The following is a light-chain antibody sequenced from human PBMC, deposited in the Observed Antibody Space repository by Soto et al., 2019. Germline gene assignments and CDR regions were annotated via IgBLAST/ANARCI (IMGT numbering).Light chain of an antibody. Sequence: DIQMTQSPSTLSASVRDRVTITCRASQTISSWLAWFQQRPGRAPKFLIYKASSLKSGVPSRFSGSGSGTEFTLTISSLQPDDFATYYCQQYNSYRTFGQGTKVDIK. CDR2: KAS. CDR3: QQYNSYRT. CDR1: QTISSW. V-gene: IGKV1-5*03. J-gene: IGKJ1*01.